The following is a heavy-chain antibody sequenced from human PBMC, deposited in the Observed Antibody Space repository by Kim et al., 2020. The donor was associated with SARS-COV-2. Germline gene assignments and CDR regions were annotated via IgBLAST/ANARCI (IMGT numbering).Heavy chain of an antibody. D-gene: IGHD2-15*01. J-gene: IGHJ4*02. CDR2: ISSSSSYI. CDR1: GFTFSSYS. Sequence: GGSLRLSCAASGFTFSSYSMNWVRQAPGKGLEWVSSISSSSSYIYYADSVKGRFTISRDNAKNSLYLQMNSLRAEDTAVYYCAKGGYCSGGSCYSGGGDYWGQGTLVTVSS. V-gene: IGHV3-21*01. CDR3: AKGGYCSGGSCYSGGGDY.